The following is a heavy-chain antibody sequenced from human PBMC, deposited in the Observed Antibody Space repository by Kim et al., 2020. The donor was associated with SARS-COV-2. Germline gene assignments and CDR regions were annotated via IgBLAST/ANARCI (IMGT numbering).Heavy chain of an antibody. D-gene: IGHD3-3*01. CDR2: ISFGGSQK. CDR3: ARGLEYDLWTGLYPDEKAYSYGMDV. CDR1: GFKFSDSH. V-gene: IGHV3-30*03. Sequence: GGSLRLSCAASGFKFSDSHMFWVRQAPGTGLEWVALISFGGSQKYYADSVKGRFSISRDDSKNTLYLQMDSLGADDTAVYFCARGLEYDLWTGLYPDEKAYSYGMDVWGHGTTVIVSS. J-gene: IGHJ6*02.